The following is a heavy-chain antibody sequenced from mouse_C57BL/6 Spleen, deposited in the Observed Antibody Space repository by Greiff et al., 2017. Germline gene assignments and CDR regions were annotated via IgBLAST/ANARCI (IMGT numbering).Heavy chain of an antibody. Sequence: VQLQQSGPELVKPGASVKISCKASGYSFTGYYMNWVKQSPEKSLEWIGEINPSTGGTTYNQKFKAKATLTVDKSSSTAYMQLKSLTSEDSAVYYCARRRLPLMDYWGQGTSVTVSS. CDR2: INPSTGGT. CDR3: ARRRLPLMDY. J-gene: IGHJ4*01. V-gene: IGHV1-42*01. CDR1: GYSFTGYY. D-gene: IGHD2-2*01.